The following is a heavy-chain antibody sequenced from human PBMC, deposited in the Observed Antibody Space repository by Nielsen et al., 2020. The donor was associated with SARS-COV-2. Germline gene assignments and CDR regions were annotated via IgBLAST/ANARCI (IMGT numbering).Heavy chain of an antibody. V-gene: IGHV3-11*03. Sequence: GGSLRLSCAASGFSFSDYYMSWIRQAPGKGLEWVSYISNTGYTNYADSVKGRFTVSRDNSKNTLYLQMNSLRAEDTAVYYCAKRSGYTSGWYGDYWGQGTLVTVSS. CDR2: ISNTGYT. CDR1: GFSFSDYY. CDR3: AKRSGYTSGWYGDY. J-gene: IGHJ4*02. D-gene: IGHD6-19*01.